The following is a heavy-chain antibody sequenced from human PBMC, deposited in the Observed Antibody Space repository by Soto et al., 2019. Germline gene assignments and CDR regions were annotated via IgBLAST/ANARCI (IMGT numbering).Heavy chain of an antibody. CDR1: GGSISSGGYY. Sequence: ASETLSLTCTVSGGSISSGGYYWSWIRQHPGKGLGWIGYIYYSGSTYYNPSLKSRVTISVDTSKNQFSLKLSSVTAADTAVYYCARDQNHDFWSGYYGRGAFDIWGQGTMVTVSS. D-gene: IGHD3-3*01. CDR3: ARDQNHDFWSGYYGRGAFDI. V-gene: IGHV4-31*02. CDR2: IYYSGST. J-gene: IGHJ3*02.